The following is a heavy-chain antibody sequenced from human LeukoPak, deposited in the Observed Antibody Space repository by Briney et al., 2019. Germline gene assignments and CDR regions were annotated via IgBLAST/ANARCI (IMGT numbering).Heavy chain of an antibody. CDR2: ISSSSSYI. J-gene: IGHJ1*01. Sequence: GGSLRLSCAASGFTFSSYSMNWVRQAPGKGLEWVSSISSSSSYIYYADSVKGRFTISRDNAKNSLYLQMNSLRAEDTDVYYCARAPYCGGDCHPFSEYNQHWGQSTLVTVSS. V-gene: IGHV3-21*01. D-gene: IGHD2-21*02. CDR1: GFTFSSYS. CDR3: ARAPYCGGDCHPFSEYNQH.